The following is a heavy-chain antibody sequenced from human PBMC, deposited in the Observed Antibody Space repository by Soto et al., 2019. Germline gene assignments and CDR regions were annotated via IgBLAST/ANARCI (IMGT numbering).Heavy chain of an antibody. CDR3: ARALFGSSTAGMDV. D-gene: IGHD6-6*01. V-gene: IGHV3-48*02. Sequence: EVQLVESGGGLTQPGGSLRLSCAASGFTFSRYSMKWVRQAPGKGLEWVSYISSGSLTIYYADSVKGRFTISRDNAKDSLYLQMNSLRDEDTAVYYCARALFGSSTAGMDVWGQGTTVTVSS. CDR1: GFTFSRYS. J-gene: IGHJ6*02. CDR2: ISSGSLTI.